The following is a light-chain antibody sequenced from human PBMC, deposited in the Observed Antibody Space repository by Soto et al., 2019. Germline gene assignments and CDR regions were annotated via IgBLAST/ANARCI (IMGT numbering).Light chain of an antibody. CDR1: QSVSATY. CDR2: AAS. V-gene: IGKV3-20*01. CDR3: QHYVTSPLT. Sequence: EIVLTPSPGTLSLSPGERATLSCRASQSVSATYLAWYQQKPGQAPRLLIYAASSRATGVPDRFSGSGSGTDFTLTISRLEPEDFAVYYCQHYVTSPLTFGGGTKVDIK. J-gene: IGKJ4*01.